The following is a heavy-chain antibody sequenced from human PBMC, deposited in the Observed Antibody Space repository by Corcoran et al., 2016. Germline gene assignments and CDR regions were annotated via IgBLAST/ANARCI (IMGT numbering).Heavy chain of an antibody. D-gene: IGHD3-3*01. CDR2: IYHSGST. CDR1: GYSISSGYY. Sequence: QVQLQESGPGLVKPSETLSLTCTVSGYSISSGYYWGWIRQPPEKGLEWIGSIYHSGSTYYNPSLKCRVTISVDTAKNQVPLKLISVTAADTAVYYCARGDVGVGFDYGGQGTLVTVSS. V-gene: IGHV4-38-2*02. J-gene: IGHJ4*02. CDR3: ARGDVGVGFDY.